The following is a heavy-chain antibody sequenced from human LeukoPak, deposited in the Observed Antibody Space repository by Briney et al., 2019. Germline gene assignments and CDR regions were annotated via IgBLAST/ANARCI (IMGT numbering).Heavy chain of an antibody. Sequence: GGSLRLSCAASGFTFSSYWRSWVRQAPGKGLEWVAVISYDGSNKYYADSVKGRFTISRDNSKNTLYLQMNSLRAEDTAVYYCARDRGGSYSDYWGQGTLVTVSS. J-gene: IGHJ4*02. D-gene: IGHD1-26*01. V-gene: IGHV3-30-3*01. CDR3: ARDRGGSYSDY. CDR1: GFTFSSYW. CDR2: ISYDGSNK.